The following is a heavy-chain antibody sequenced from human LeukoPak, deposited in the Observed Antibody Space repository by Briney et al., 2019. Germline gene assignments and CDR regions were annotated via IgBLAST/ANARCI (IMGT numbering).Heavy chain of an antibody. CDR2: IYSGGSA. J-gene: IGHJ4*01. Sequence: PGGSLRLSCAVSGFSVRGNYLSWVRQAPGKGLVWVSVIYSGGSADYADSVKGRFTISRDNSKNTMYLQMNSLRAEDTAVYYCARWVSGRGYWGQGTLVTVSS. D-gene: IGHD6-19*01. V-gene: IGHV3-66*01. CDR3: ARWVSGRGY. CDR1: GFSVRGNY.